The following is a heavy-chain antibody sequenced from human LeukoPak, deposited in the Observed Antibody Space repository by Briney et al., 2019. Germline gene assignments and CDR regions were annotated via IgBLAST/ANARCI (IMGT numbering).Heavy chain of an antibody. Sequence: GGSLRLSCAASGFTFRSYTMNWVRQAPGKGLEWVSCISSSSSYIYYADSVKGRFTISRDNAENSLYLQMNSLRAEDTALYYCARKRPNYFDYWGQGTLVTVSS. CDR1: GFTFRSYT. CDR2: ISSSSSYI. CDR3: ARKRPNYFDY. V-gene: IGHV3-21*06. J-gene: IGHJ4*02.